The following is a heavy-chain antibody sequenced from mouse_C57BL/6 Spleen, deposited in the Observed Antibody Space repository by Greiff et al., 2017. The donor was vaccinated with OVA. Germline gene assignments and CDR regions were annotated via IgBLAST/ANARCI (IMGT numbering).Heavy chain of an antibody. CDR1: GFTFSDYG. J-gene: IGHJ4*01. CDR3: ARPRITTDYYAMDY. D-gene: IGHD2-4*01. Sequence: EVQGVESGGGLVKPGGSLKLSCAASGFTFSDYGMHWVRQAPEKGLEWVAYISSGSSTIYYADTVKGRFTISRDNAKNTLFLQMTSLRSEDTAMYYCARPRITTDYYAMDYWGQGTSVTVSS. V-gene: IGHV5-17*01. CDR2: ISSGSSTI.